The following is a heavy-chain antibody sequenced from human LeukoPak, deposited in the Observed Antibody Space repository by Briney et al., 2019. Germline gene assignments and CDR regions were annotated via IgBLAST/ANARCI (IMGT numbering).Heavy chain of an antibody. CDR2: IRPDGSNK. CDR3: ARAGYSYGTPFDL. J-gene: IGHJ4*02. Sequence: PGGSLRLSCAASGFTFCNYGMNWVRQAPGKGREWVAFIRPDGSNKYYADSVKGRFTISRDNSKDTLYLQMNSLRAEDTAVYYCARAGYSYGTPFDLWGQGTLVTVSS. CDR1: GFTFCNYG. D-gene: IGHD5-18*01. V-gene: IGHV3-30*02.